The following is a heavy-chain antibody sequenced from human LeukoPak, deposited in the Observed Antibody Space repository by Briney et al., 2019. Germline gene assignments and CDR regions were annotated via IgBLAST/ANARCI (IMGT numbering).Heavy chain of an antibody. CDR2: ISYDGTNK. V-gene: IGHV3-30-3*01. Sequence: GGSLRLSCAASGSTFTNYALHWVRQAPGKGLEWVAVISYDGTNKYYADSVKGRFTISRDNSKNTLSLQMNSLRAEDTALYYCARGFVLGAAKNYFDYWGPGALVTVSS. D-gene: IGHD2-21*02. J-gene: IGHJ4*02. CDR3: ARGFVLGAAKNYFDY. CDR1: GSTFTNYA.